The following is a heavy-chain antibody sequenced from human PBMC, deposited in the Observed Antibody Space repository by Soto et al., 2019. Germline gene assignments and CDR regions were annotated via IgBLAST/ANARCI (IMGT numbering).Heavy chain of an antibody. V-gene: IGHV4-59*08. J-gene: IGHJ1*01. D-gene: IGHD6-13*01. Sequence: SETLSLTCTVSGGSISSYYWSWIRQPPGKGLEWIGCISYSGSTNSNPSLKSRVTISVDTSKNHFSLRLSSVTAIDTAVYYCARVGGVPSSSPGVAHWGQGILVTVSS. CDR2: ISYSGST. CDR3: ARVGGVPSSSPGVAH. CDR1: GGSISSYY.